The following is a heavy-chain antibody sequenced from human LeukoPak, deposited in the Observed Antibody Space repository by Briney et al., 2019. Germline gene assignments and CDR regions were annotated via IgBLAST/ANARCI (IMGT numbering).Heavy chain of an antibody. V-gene: IGHV3-48*03. D-gene: IGHD3-10*01. Sequence: PGGSLRLSCAASGFTFSSYEMNWVRQAPGKGLEWVAYITSSGRIIYYADSVKGRFTISRDNAKNSLYLQMNSLRAEDTAVYYCGRGGDRYYYVDVWGKGTTVTVSS. CDR2: ITSSGRII. J-gene: IGHJ6*03. CDR3: GRGGDRYYYVDV. CDR1: GFTFSSYE.